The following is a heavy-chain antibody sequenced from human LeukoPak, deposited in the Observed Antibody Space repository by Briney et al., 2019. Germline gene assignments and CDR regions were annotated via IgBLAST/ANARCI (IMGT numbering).Heavy chain of an antibody. V-gene: IGHV4-59*01. CDR2: IYYSGST. D-gene: IGHD6-13*01. J-gene: IGHJ5*02. Sequence: TPSETLSLTCTVSGGSISSYYWSWIRQPPGKGLEWIGYIYYSGSTNYNPSLKSRVTISVDTSKHQFSLKLSSVTAADTAVYYCARQQQGWFDPWGQGTLVTVSS. CDR3: ARQQQGWFDP. CDR1: GGSISSYY.